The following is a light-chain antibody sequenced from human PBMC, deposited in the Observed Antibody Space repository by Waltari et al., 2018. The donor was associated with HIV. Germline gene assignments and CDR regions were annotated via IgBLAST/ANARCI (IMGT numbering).Light chain of an antibody. CDR1: QGINSY. J-gene: IGKJ4*01. CDR2: VAS. CDR3: QQLNSYPLT. Sequence: DIHLTQSPPFLSASIGDRVTISCRATQGINSYLAWYQQNPGKAPKLLIYVASTLRSGVPSRFSGSGSGTEFTLTISNLQPEDSATYYCQQLNSYPLTFGGGTKVETK. V-gene: IGKV1-9*01.